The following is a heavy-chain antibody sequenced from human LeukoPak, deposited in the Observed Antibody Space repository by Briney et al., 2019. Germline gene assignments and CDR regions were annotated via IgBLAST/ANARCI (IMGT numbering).Heavy chain of an antibody. Sequence: PSETLSLTCAVYGGSFSGYYWSCIRQPPGKGREWSGEINHSGSTNYNPSLKSRVTISVDTSKNQCSLKLSSVTAADTAVYYCARGRYSGNWFDPWGQGTLVTVSS. J-gene: IGHJ5*02. CDR1: GGSFSGYY. CDR3: ARGRYSGNWFDP. CDR2: INHSGST. V-gene: IGHV4-34*01. D-gene: IGHD3-10*01.